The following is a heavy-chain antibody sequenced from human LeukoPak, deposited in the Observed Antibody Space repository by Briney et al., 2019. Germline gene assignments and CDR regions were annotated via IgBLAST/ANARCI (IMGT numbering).Heavy chain of an antibody. J-gene: IGHJ4*02. D-gene: IGHD6-19*01. Sequence: PGGSLRLSCAASGFTFSSYAMSRVRQAPGKGLEWVSYISRSGSSIDYADSVKGRFTISRDNAKNSLYLQMNSLRAEDTAVYYCARRVIAVGLDYWGQGTLVTVSS. CDR1: GFTFSSYA. CDR2: ISRSGSSI. V-gene: IGHV3-48*03. CDR3: ARRVIAVGLDY.